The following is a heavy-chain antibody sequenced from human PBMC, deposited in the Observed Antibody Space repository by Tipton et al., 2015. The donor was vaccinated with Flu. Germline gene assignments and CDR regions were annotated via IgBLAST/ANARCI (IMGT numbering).Heavy chain of an antibody. CDR2: IYSGGST. J-gene: IGHJ6*02. CDR1: GFTVSSNY. V-gene: IGHV3-53*01. D-gene: IGHD3-9*01. CDR3: ARDRRYYDILTGYLNSGMDV. Sequence: SLRLSCAASGFTVSSNYMSWVRPAPGKGLEWVSVIYSGGSTYYADSVKGRFTISRDNSKNTLYLQMNSLRAEDTAVYYCARDRRYYDILTGYLNSGMDVWGQGTTVTVSS.